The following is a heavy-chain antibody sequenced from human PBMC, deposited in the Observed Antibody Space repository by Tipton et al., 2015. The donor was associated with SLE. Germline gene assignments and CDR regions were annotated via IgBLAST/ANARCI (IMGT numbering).Heavy chain of an antibody. CDR2: IFYTGST. J-gene: IGHJ6*03. CDR3: ARAGAGYYYYYYMDV. CDR1: DGSISSSNYY. V-gene: IGHV4-39*07. Sequence: LRLSCTVSDGSISSSNYYWSWIRQPPGKGLEWIGSIFYTGSTYYNPSLKSRVSFSIDTSKNQFSLKLSSVTAADTAVYYCARAGAGYYYYYYMDVWGKWSTVTVSS.